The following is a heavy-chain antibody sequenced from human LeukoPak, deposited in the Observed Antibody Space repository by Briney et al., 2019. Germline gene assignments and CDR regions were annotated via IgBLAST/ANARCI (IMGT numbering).Heavy chain of an antibody. CDR1: GFTFSNSW. Sequence: GGSLRPSCAASGFTFSNSWMSWVRQAPGKGLEWLAFIKLDGREKYYVDSVKGRFTISRDNAKSSLHLEMSTLRAEDTAVYYCARNAPLDYWGRGTLVTVSS. J-gene: IGHJ4*02. CDR2: IKLDGREK. CDR3: ARNAPLDY. V-gene: IGHV3-7*01.